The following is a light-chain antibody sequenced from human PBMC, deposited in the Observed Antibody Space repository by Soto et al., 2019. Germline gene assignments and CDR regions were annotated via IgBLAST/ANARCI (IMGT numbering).Light chain of an antibody. V-gene: IGKV3-20*01. CDR1: QSVSSSY. Sequence: EIVLTQSPGTLSLSPGERATLSCRASQSVSSSYLAWYQQKTGQAPRLLIYGASIRATGNPDRFSGSGSGTDFTLTNSILEPEDSTVSYGQQYGSSPLYTFGQGTKLEIK. CDR3: QQYGSSPLYT. CDR2: GAS. J-gene: IGKJ2*01.